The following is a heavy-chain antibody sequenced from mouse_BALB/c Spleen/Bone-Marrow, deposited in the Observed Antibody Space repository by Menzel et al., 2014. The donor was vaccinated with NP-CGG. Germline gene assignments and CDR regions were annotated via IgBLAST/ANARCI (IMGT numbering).Heavy chain of an antibody. CDR1: GYAFSSSW. CDR2: IYPGDEST. D-gene: IGHD4-1*01. J-gene: IGHJ3*01. CDR3: ARSPTGTFAY. Sequence: QVHLQQPGPELVKPGASVKISCKASGYAFSSSWMNWVMQRPGQGLEWIGRIYPGDESTNYNGKFKGKATLTADKSSSTAYMQLSSLTSVDSAVYFCARSPTGTFAYWGQGTLVTVSA. V-gene: IGHV1-82*01.